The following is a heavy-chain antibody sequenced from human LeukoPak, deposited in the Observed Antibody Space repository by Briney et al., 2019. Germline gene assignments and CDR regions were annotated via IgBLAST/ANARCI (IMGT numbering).Heavy chain of an antibody. CDR2: IYYSGST. J-gene: IGHJ5*02. Sequence: PSETLSLTCTASGGSISSSSYYWGWIRQPPGKGLEWIGSIYYSGSTYYNPSLKSRVTISVDTSKNQFSLKLSSVTAADTAVYYCARPVCSSTSCYKEGNWFDPWGQGTLVTVSS. CDR1: GGSISSSSYY. D-gene: IGHD2-2*02. CDR3: ARPVCSSTSCYKEGNWFDP. V-gene: IGHV4-39*01.